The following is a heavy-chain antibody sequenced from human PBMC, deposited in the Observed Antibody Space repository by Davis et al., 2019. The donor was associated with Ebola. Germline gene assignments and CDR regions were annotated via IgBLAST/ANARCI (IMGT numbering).Heavy chain of an antibody. CDR3: AKGLRGWDAFDI. J-gene: IGHJ3*02. CDR2: ISSSGSTI. CDR1: GFTFSSYW. D-gene: IGHD5-12*01. Sequence: PGGSLRLSCAASGFTFSSYWMSWVRQAPGKGLEWVSYISSSGSTIYYADSVKGRFTISRDNAKNSLYLQMNSLRAEDTAVYYCAKGLRGWDAFDIWGQGTMVTVSS. V-gene: IGHV3-48*04.